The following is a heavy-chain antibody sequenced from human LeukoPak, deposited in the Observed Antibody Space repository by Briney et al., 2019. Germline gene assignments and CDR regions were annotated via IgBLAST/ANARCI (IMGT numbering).Heavy chain of an antibody. CDR1: GGSFSGYY. CDR2: INHSGST. CDR3: ARGHGDYNDNWFDP. J-gene: IGHJ5*02. Sequence: SSETLSLTCAVYGGSFSGYYWSWIRQPPGKGLEWIGEINHSGSTNYNPSLKSRVTISVDTSKNQSSLKLSSVTAADTAVYYCARGHGDYNDNWFDPWGQGTLVTVSS. V-gene: IGHV4-34*01. D-gene: IGHD4-17*01.